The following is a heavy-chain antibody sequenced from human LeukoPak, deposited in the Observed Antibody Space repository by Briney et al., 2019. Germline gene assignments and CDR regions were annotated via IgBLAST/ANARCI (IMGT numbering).Heavy chain of an antibody. V-gene: IGHV4-4*07. D-gene: IGHD5-12*01. J-gene: IGHJ3*01. CDR1: GGSISSYY. CDR2: IYTSGST. Sequence: SETLSLTCTVSGGSISSYYWSWIRQPAGKGLEWIGRIYTSGSTNYNPSLKSRITISVDTSKNQFSLRLSSVTAADTAVYYCARQVATKGEWAFDVWGRGTVVTVSS. CDR3: ARQVATKGEWAFDV.